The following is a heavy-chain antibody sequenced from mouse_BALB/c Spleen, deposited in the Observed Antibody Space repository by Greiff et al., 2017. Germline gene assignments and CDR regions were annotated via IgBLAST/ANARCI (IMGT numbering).Heavy chain of an antibody. CDR3: ARGRSGPMDY. D-gene: IGHD3-1*01. J-gene: IGHJ4*01. CDR2: INPSTGYT. V-gene: IGHV1-7*01. CDR1: GYTFTSYW. Sequence: QVQLQQSGAELAQPGASVKMSCKASGYTFTSYWMHWVKQRPGQGLEWIGYINPSTGYTEYNQKFKDKATFTADNYSRTAYMQLSSLTSEDSAVYYCARGRSGPMDYWGQGTSVTVSS.